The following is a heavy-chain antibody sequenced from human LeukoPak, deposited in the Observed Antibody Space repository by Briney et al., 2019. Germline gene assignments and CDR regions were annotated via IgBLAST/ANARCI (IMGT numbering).Heavy chain of an antibody. V-gene: IGHV3-23*01. D-gene: IGHD6-13*01. CDR1: GFTFSSYA. J-gene: IGHJ4*02. CDR2: ISGSGTST. CDR3: AKNLEGYSSSWYHFDY. Sequence: GGSLSLSCAASGFTFSSYAMGWVRQAPGKGLEWVSAISGSGTSTYYADSVKGRFTFSRDNSKNTLYLQMNSLRAEDTAVYYCAKNLEGYSSSWYHFDYWGQGTLVTVSS.